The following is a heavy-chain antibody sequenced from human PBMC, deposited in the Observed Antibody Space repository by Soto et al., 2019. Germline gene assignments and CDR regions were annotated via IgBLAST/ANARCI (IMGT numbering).Heavy chain of an antibody. J-gene: IGHJ6*02. CDR1: GDSVSSSSVA. CDR2: TYYRSRWYS. D-gene: IGHD2-15*01. CDR3: ARSEEDSDYYYYGLDV. V-gene: IGHV6-1*01. Sequence: SQTLSLTCVISGDSVSSSSVALNLGMQSPSRGLEWLGRTYYRSRWYSDFAVSVRGRIVINADTSKNQFSLQLNSVTPEDTAVYFCARSEEDSDYYYYGLDVWGQGTTVTVSS.